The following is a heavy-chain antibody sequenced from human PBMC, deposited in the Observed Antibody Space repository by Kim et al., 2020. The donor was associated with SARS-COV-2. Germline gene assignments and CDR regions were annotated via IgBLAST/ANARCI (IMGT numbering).Heavy chain of an antibody. D-gene: IGHD6-13*01. J-gene: IGHJ4*03. Sequence: SETLSLTCSVSGASISSFYWSWIRQPPGKGLEWIGYIDYTGSTKYSPSLKSRVTISVDTSKSQFSLKLSSVTAADTAVYYCARAKYSSTWYVSYFDYWG. CDR3: ARAKYSSTWYVSYFDY. CDR1: GASISSFY. CDR2: IDYTGST. V-gene: IGHV4-59*01.